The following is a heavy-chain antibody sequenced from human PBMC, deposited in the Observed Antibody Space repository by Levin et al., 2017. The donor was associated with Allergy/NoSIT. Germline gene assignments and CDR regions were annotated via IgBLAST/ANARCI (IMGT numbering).Heavy chain of an antibody. Sequence: GESLKISCAASGFTFSSYGMHWVRQAPGKGLEWVAVISYDGSNKYYADSVKGRFTISRDNSKNTLYLQMNSLRAEDTAVYYCAKDQRLGDYYYYGMDVWGQGTTVTVSS. CDR2: ISYDGSNK. D-gene: IGHD2-2*01. CDR1: GFTFSSYG. CDR3: AKDQRLGDYYYYGMDV. J-gene: IGHJ6*02. V-gene: IGHV3-30*18.